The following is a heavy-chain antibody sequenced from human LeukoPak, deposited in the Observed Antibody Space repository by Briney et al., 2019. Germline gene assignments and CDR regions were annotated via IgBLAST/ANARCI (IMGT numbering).Heavy chain of an antibody. CDR2: ISGSGGGT. V-gene: IGHV3-23*01. Sequence: GGSPRLSCAASGFTFSSYAMSWVREAPGKGLEWVSAISGSGGGTYYADSVKGRFAISRDNTKNTLYLQMNSLRAEDTAVYYCAKARSSGWYGYFDYWGQGTLVTVSS. D-gene: IGHD6-19*01. CDR1: GFTFSSYA. CDR3: AKARSSGWYGYFDY. J-gene: IGHJ4*02.